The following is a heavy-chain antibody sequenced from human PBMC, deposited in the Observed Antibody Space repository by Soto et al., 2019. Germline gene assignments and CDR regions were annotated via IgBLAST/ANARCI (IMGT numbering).Heavy chain of an antibody. D-gene: IGHD2-15*01. CDR3: AREYGGNPGVFDY. V-gene: IGHV1-69*01. J-gene: IGHJ4*02. CDR1: GGTFSSYA. CDR2: IIPIFGTA. Sequence: QVQLXXSXXXXKKPGSSVKVSCKXSGGTFSSYAISWVRQAPGQGLEWMGGIIPIFGTANYAQKFQGRVTITADESTSTAYMELSSLRSEDTAVYYCAREYGGNPGVFDYWGQGTLVTVSS.